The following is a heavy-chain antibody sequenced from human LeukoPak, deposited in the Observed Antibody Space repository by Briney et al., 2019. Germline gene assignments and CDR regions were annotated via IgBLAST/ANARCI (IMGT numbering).Heavy chain of an antibody. Sequence: SETLSLTCTVSGGSISSYYWAWIRQPPGKGLEWIGNFHHSGGIYYNPSLKSRVTISVDTSKNQFSLKLSSVTAADTAVYYCASRGYSGYVVDYFDYWGQGTLVTVSS. D-gene: IGHD5-12*01. V-gene: IGHV4-59*12. CDR2: FHHSGGI. J-gene: IGHJ4*02. CDR3: ASRGYSGYVVDYFDY. CDR1: GGSISSYY.